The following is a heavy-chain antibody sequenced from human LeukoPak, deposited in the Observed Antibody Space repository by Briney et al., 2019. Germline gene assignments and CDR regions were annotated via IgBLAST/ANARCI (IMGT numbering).Heavy chain of an antibody. CDR1: GGSISSYY. D-gene: IGHD3-22*01. Sequence: PSETLSLTCTVSGGSISSYYWSWIRQPPGKGLEWIGYIYYSGSTNYNPSLKSRVTISLDTSKNQFSLKLSSVTAADTAVYYCARGRTYYYDSSGYWGQGDAFDIWGQGTMVTVSS. CDR3: ARGRTYYYDSSGYWGQGDAFDI. V-gene: IGHV4-59*01. J-gene: IGHJ3*02. CDR2: IYYSGST.